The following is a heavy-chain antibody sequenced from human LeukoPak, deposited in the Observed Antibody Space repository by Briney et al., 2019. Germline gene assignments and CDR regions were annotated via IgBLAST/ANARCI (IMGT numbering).Heavy chain of an antibody. D-gene: IGHD7-27*01. CDR2: IYSGGST. CDR3: ARDMGDWGRAFDY. V-gene: IGHV3-53*01. Sequence: GGSLRLSCAASGFTVSNNYMTWVRQAPGKGLEWVSVIYSGGSTLYADSVKGRFTISRDKSKNTLYLQMNSLRAEGTAVYYCARDMGDWGRAFDYWGQGTMVTVSS. J-gene: IGHJ3*01. CDR1: GFTVSNNY.